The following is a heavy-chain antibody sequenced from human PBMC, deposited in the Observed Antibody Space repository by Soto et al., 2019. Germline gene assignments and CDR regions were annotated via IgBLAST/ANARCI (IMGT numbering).Heavy chain of an antibody. J-gene: IGHJ4*02. CDR1: GGTFSSYT. CDR3: ARTGGPAELDY. V-gene: IGHV1-69*02. Sequence: QVQLVQSGAEVKKPGSSVKVSCKASGGTFSSYTISWVRQAPGQGLEWMGRIIPILGIANYAQKFQGRVTITADKSTSTAYMELSTLRSEDTAVYYCARTGGPAELDYWGQGTLVTVSS. CDR2: IIPILGIA. D-gene: IGHD7-27*01.